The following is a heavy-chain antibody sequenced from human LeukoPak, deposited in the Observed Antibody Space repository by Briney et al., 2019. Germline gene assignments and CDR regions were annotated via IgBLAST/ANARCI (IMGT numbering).Heavy chain of an antibody. J-gene: IGHJ5*02. CDR1: GYTFTSYG. V-gene: IGHV1-69*13. CDR2: IIPIFGTA. Sequence: ASVKVSCKASGYTFTSYGISWVRQAPGQGLEWMGGIIPIFGTANYAQKFQGRVTITADESTSTAYMELSSLRSEDTAVYYCARSSKTSAIFGVVIIGRGTFNWFDPWGQGTLVTVSS. CDR3: ARSSKTSAIFGVVIIGRGTFNWFDP. D-gene: IGHD3-3*01.